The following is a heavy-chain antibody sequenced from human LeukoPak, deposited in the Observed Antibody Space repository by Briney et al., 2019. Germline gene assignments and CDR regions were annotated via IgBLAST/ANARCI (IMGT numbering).Heavy chain of an antibody. CDR1: GGTFSSYA. CDR2: IIPIFGTA. CDR3: AREGTGTDFEY. V-gene: IGHV1-69*06. D-gene: IGHD1-1*01. J-gene: IGHJ4*02. Sequence: ASVKVSCKASGGTFSSYAISWVRQAPGQGLEWIGRIIPIFGTANYAQKFQGRVTITADKSTSTAYMELSSLRSEDTAVYYCAREGTGTDFEYWGQGTLVTVSS.